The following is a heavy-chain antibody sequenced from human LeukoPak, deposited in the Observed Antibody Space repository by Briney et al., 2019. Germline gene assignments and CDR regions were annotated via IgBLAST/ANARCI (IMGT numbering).Heavy chain of an antibody. CDR1: GSFSAYY. D-gene: IGHD2-15*01. Sequence: SETLSLTCAVYGSFSAYYWSWIRQPPGKGLEWIGQINHSGSTNYNPSLKSRVTISLDTSKNQFSLKLSSVTAADTAVYYCARHGYCSGGSCYLEFDYWGQGTLVTVSS. CDR3: ARHGYCSGGSCYLEFDY. CDR2: INHSGST. J-gene: IGHJ4*02. V-gene: IGHV4-34*01.